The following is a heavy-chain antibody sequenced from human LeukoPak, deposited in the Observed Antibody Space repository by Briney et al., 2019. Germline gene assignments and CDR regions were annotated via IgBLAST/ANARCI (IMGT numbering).Heavy chain of an antibody. D-gene: IGHD1-26*01. Sequence: GGSLRLSCAASGFIFSTYWMHWVRQAPGKGPVWVSRITSDGSTTIYAESVKGRFTISRDNAKNTLYLQMNSLRAEDTAVYYCARGRGGSYFFDYWGQEPWSPSPQ. V-gene: IGHV3-74*01. CDR1: GFIFSTYW. CDR3: ARGRGGSYFFDY. CDR2: ITSDGSTT. J-gene: IGHJ4*01.